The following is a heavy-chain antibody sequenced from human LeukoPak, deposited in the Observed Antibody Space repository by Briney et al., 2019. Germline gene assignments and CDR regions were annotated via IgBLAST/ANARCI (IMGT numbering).Heavy chain of an antibody. CDR2: IYHSGST. CDR3: ARLSAPEGSYDY. CDR1: GGSISSYY. V-gene: IGHV4-59*12. D-gene: IGHD1-26*01. Sequence: SETLSLTCTVSGGSISSYYWSWIRQPPGKGLEWIGYIYHSGSTYYNPSLKSRVTISVDRSKNQFSLKLSSVTAADTAVYYCARLSAPEGSYDYWGQGTLVTVSS. J-gene: IGHJ4*02.